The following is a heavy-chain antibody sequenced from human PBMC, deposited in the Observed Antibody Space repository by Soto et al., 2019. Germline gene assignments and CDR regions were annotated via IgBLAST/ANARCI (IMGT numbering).Heavy chain of an antibody. V-gene: IGHV3-30-3*01. CDR3: ARVSNEEWELLGYYFDY. D-gene: IGHD1-26*01. J-gene: IGHJ4*02. CDR2: ISYDGSNK. Sequence: QVQLVESGGGVVQPGRSLRLSCAASGFTFSSYAMHWVRQAPGKGLEWVAVISYDGSNKYYADSVKGRFTISRDNSKNTLYLQMNSLRAEDTAVYYCARVSNEEWELLGYYFDYWGQGTLVTVSS. CDR1: GFTFSSYA.